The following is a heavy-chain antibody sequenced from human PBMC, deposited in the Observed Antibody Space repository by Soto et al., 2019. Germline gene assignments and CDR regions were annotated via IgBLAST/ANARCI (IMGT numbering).Heavy chain of an antibody. CDR1: GGSISSGGYS. CDR3: ARVPAY. Sequence: QLQLQESGSGLVKPSQTLSLTCAVSGGSISSGGYSWSWLRQPPGKGLEWIGSIYPSGSLSYNPSPXSXXPRSVDRSKNQFSLKLSSVTAADTAADSCARVPAYGGQGTRATVSS. V-gene: IGHV4-30-2*01. J-gene: IGHJ4*02. CDR2: IYPSGSL.